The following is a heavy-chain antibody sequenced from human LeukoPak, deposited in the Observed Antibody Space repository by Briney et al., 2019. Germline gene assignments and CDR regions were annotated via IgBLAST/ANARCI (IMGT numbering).Heavy chain of an antibody. CDR3: ATHYDILTGYRY. V-gene: IGHV1-24*01. D-gene: IGHD3-9*01. J-gene: IGHJ4*02. CDR2: CDPEDGET. Sequence: ASVTVSCKVSGYTLTELSMHWVRQPPGKGLEWMGGCDPEDGETIYAQKFQGRVTMTEDTSTDTAYMELSSLRSEYTAVYYCATHYDILTGYRYWGQGTLVTVSS. CDR1: GYTLTELS.